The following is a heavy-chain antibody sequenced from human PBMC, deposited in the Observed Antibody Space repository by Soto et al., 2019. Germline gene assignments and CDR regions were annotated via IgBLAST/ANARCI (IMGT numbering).Heavy chain of an antibody. Sequence: GWSLRLSCASSVFTVISNYMSWVRQAPGKGLEWVSVIYSGGSTYYADSVKGRFTISRDNSKNTLYLQLNSLRAEDTAVYYCARDADYGDYTFDLWGRGTLVTVS. CDR1: VFTVISNY. D-gene: IGHD4-17*01. CDR3: ARDADYGDYTFDL. J-gene: IGHJ2*01. V-gene: IGHV3-53*01. CDR2: IYSGGST.